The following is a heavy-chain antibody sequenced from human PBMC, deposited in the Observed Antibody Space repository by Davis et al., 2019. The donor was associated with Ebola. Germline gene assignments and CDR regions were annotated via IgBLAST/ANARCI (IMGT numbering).Heavy chain of an antibody. CDR2: IHNSGYT. CDR1: GGSISNYY. J-gene: IGHJ4*02. D-gene: IGHD3-22*01. Sequence: GSLRLSCTVSGGSISNYYWNWVRQPPGKGLEWIGYIHNSGYTTYNPSLRSRVTISLDTSRNQYSLNLNSVTAADTAVYYCSRWEYDSGGYYLGYWGQGILVTVSP. V-gene: IGHV4-59*01. CDR3: SRWEYDSGGYYLGY.